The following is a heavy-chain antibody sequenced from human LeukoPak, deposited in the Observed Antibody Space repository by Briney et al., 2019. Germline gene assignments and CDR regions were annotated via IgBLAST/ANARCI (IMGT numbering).Heavy chain of an antibody. J-gene: IGHJ4*02. D-gene: IGHD6-19*01. CDR2: IRYDGSNK. V-gene: IGHV3-30*02. CDR3: ARAGVAVAGFDY. CDR1: GFTFSSYG. Sequence: GGSLRLSCAASGFTFSSYGMHWVRQAPGKGLEWVAFIRYDGSNKYYADSVKGRFTISRDNAKNSLYLQMNSLRAEDTAVYYCARAGVAVAGFDYWGQGTLVTVSS.